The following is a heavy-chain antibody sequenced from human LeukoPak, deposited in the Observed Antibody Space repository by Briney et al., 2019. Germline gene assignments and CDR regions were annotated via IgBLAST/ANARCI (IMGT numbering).Heavy chain of an antibody. V-gene: IGHV3-23*01. CDR3: ATWLQCHFDY. CDR2: LSGSGDRT. D-gene: IGHD5-24*01. Sequence: PGGSLSLSCAASGFTFSTSAMSWSRKAPGKGLEWVSTLSGSGDRTHYADSVEGRFTISRDNSKNTVFLQMNSLRAEDTAVYYCATWLQCHFDYWGQGALVTVSS. J-gene: IGHJ4*02. CDR1: GFTFSTSA.